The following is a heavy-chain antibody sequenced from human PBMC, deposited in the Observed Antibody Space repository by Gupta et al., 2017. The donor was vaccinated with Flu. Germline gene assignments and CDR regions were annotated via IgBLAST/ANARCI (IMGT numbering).Heavy chain of an antibody. CDR3: ASLQGCSSSGCKGDFDN. CDR2: IKQDGSDK. Sequence: EVQLMESGGGLVQPGGSLRLSCAASGFTFSTYWMSWVRQAPRKGLEGVAKIKQDGSDKIYVGLCKGPFNHFRDNAKNSLYLQMNNLRADDTAMYYCASLQGCSSSGCKGDFDNWGQGTLVTVSS. D-gene: IGHD2-2*01. CDR1: GFTFSTYW. J-gene: IGHJ4*02. V-gene: IGHV3-7*03.